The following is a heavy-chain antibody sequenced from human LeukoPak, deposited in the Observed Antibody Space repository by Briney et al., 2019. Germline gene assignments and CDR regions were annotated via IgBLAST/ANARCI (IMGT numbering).Heavy chain of an antibody. V-gene: IGHV6-1*01. CDR3: ARSGIVGSSGFGP. J-gene: IGHJ5*02. CDR1: GDSVSSSSAG. D-gene: IGHD1-26*01. Sequence: SQTFSLTCAISGDSVSSSSAGWNWIRQSPSRGLEWLGRTYYKSKWYNDYATSVTSRITINPDTSKNQFSLQLDSVTPEDTAVYYCARSGIVGSSGFGPWGQGTPVTVSS. CDR2: TYYKSKWYN.